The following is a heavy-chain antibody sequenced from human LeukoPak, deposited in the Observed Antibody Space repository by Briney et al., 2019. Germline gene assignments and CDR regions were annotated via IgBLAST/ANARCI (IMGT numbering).Heavy chain of an antibody. CDR2: ISLSGSTR. J-gene: IGHJ4*02. Sequence: GGSLRLSCAASGFSFSDYHMRWIRQAPGKGLEWVSYISLSGSTRYYADSVKGRFTISRDNAKNSLYLQMNSLRVEDTAVYYCARSTVTAAIDYWGQRTLVTVSS. D-gene: IGHD4-17*01. V-gene: IGHV3-11*01. CDR3: ARSTVTAAIDY. CDR1: GFSFSDYH.